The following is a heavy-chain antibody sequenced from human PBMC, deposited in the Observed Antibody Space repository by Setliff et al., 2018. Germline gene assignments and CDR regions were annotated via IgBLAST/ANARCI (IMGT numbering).Heavy chain of an antibody. Sequence: VASVKVSCKASGYTFTNYGFTWVRQAPGQGLEWMGMIITNTGKTSYPKKFQGRVTMTTDTYTGTGYMELRSLTSDDTAVYFCARFGGSCSSSSCYASGLWGQGTMVTVSS. J-gene: IGHJ3*01. V-gene: IGHV1-18*01. CDR3: ARFGGSCSSSSCYASGL. CDR2: IITNTGKT. D-gene: IGHD2-2*01. CDR1: GYTFTNYG.